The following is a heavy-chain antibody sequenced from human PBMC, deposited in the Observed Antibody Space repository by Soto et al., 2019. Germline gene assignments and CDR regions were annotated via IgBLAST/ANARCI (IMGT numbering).Heavy chain of an antibody. J-gene: IGHJ6*03. D-gene: IGHD2-2*02. CDR1: SGSISSSNW. Sequence: QVQLQESGPGLVKPSGTLSLTCAVSSGSISSSNWWSWVRQPPGKGLEWIGEIYHSGSTNYNPSLKSRVTISVDKSKNQFSLKLSSVTAADTAVYYWASRSYCSSTSCYIYYYMDVWGKGTTVTVSS. V-gene: IGHV4-4*02. CDR3: ASRSYCSSTSCYIYYYMDV. CDR2: IYHSGST.